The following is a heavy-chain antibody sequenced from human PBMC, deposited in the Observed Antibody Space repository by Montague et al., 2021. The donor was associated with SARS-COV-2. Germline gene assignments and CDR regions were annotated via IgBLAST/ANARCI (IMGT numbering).Heavy chain of an antibody. CDR1: GGSFSVYY. CDR2: INHSGTA. CDR3: AKEREVVRAARTLVAFDL. D-gene: IGHD2-2*01. V-gene: IGHV4-34*01. J-gene: IGHJ3*01. Sequence: SETLSLTCAVYGGSFSVYYYCWGCKCPSSGMERIAEINHSGTANNNSNLKSRVRISVDTSKNQFTLKVTSVTAADTAMYYCAKEREVVRAARTLVAFDLWGQGTMVTVSS.